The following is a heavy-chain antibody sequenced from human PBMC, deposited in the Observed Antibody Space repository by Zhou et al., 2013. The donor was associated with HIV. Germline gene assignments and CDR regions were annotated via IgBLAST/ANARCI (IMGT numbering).Heavy chain of an antibody. CDR2: IQQDGSEK. J-gene: IGHJ4*02. V-gene: IGHV3-7*01. CDR3: ARVEMATGIFDY. Sequence: VQLVESGGGLVQPGGSLRLSCAASGFTFSNYWMSCVRQAPGKGLEWVANIQQDGSEKYYVDSVKGRFTISRDNAKNSLFLHMNSLRAEDTAVYYCARVEMATGIFDYWGQGTLVTVSS. CDR1: GFTFSNYW. D-gene: IGHD5-12*01.